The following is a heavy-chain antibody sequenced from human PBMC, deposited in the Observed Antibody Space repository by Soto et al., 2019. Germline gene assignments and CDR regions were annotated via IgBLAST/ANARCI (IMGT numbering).Heavy chain of an antibody. Sequence: GESLKISCKGSGYSFTSYWISWVRQMPGKGLEWMGRIDPSDSYTNYSPSFQGHVTISADKSISTAYLQWSSLKASDTAMYYCARNYGSGSYYYYYRMDVWGPGTTLTVSS. D-gene: IGHD3-10*01. CDR1: GYSFTSYW. CDR3: ARNYGSGSYYYYYRMDV. CDR2: IDPSDSYT. J-gene: IGHJ6*02. V-gene: IGHV5-10-1*01.